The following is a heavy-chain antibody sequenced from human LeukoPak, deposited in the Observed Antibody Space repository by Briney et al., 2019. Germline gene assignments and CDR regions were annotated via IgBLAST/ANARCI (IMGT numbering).Heavy chain of an antibody. CDR3: ARGRIYYDSSGYPHHFDY. CDR2: ISSSGSTI. D-gene: IGHD3-22*01. CDR1: GFIFSTYS. Sequence: GGSLRLSCAASGFIFSTYSMNWIRQAPGKGLEWVSYISSSGSTINYADSVKGRFTISRDNAKNSLYLQMNSLRVEDTAVYYCARGRIYYDSSGYPHHFDYWGQGTLVTVSS. J-gene: IGHJ4*02. V-gene: IGHV3-48*04.